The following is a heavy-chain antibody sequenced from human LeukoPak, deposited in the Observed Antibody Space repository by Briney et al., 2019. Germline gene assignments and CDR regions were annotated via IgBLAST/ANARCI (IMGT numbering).Heavy chain of an antibody. J-gene: IGHJ6*03. CDR3: ARGDYGEPYYYMDV. CDR1: GGSISSYY. D-gene: IGHD4-17*01. V-gene: IGHV4-59*12. Sequence: SETLSLTCTVSGGSISSYYWSWIRQPPGKGLEWIGYIYYSGSTNYNPSLKSRVTISVDRSKNQFSLKLSSVTAADTAVYYCARGDYGEPYYYMDVWGKGTTVTVSS. CDR2: IYYSGST.